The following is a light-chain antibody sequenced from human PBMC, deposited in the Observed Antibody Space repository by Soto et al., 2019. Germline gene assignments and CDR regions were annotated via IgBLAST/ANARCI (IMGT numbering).Light chain of an antibody. CDR1: SSDIGAYNY. J-gene: IGLJ2*01. CDR2: DVN. V-gene: IGLV2-14*01. Sequence: QSALTQPASVSGSPGQSITISCTGTSSDIGAYNYVSWYQQHPGKAPKLMIYDVNNRPSGVSDRFSGSKSGNTASLTISGLRAEDEADYYCSSYTSSTTLVVFGGGTKVTVL. CDR3: SSYTSSTTLVV.